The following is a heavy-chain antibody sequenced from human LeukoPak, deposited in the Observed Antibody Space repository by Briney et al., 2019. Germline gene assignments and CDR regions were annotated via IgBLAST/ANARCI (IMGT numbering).Heavy chain of an antibody. V-gene: IGHV3-33*03. CDR1: GFTFSSYG. Sequence: QSGGSLSLSCAASGFTFSSYGMLWLRPAPGEGLVWVAVLWYDGSNKYYADSVKGRFTISRDKSQNTLYLQMNSVRAEDTPVYYCAKEPSSEGYWGQGTLVTVSS. J-gene: IGHJ4*02. CDR3: AKEPSSEGY. D-gene: IGHD3-22*01. CDR2: LWYDGSNK.